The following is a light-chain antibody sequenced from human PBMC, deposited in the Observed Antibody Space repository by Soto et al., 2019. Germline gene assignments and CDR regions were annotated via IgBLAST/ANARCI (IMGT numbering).Light chain of an antibody. J-gene: IGKJ2*01. CDR3: QQYGISAYT. CDR1: QSVDSSY. CDR2: GAS. V-gene: IGKV3-20*01. Sequence: EIVLTQSPGTLSLSPGERATLSCRASQSVDSSYLAWYQQKPGQAPRLLIYGASSRATGIPDRFSGSGSGKDFTLTIHRLEPEDVAVYYCQQYGISAYTFGQGTKLEIK.